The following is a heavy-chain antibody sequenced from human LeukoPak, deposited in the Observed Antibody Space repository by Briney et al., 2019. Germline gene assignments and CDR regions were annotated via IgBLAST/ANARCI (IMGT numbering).Heavy chain of an antibody. V-gene: IGHV3-48*01. J-gene: IGHJ3*02. CDR2: TSSSSTTI. CDR1: GFTFSSYS. Sequence: PGGSLRLSCAASGFTFSSYSMNWVRQAPGKGLEWVSYTSSSSTTIYYADSVKGRFTISRDNAKNSLYLQMNSLRAEDTAVYYCARWAMGYCIGGSCSGDAFDIWGQGTMVTVSS. CDR3: ARWAMGYCIGGSCSGDAFDI. D-gene: IGHD2-15*01.